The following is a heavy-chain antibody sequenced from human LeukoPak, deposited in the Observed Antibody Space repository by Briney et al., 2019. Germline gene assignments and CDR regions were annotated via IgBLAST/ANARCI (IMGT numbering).Heavy chain of an antibody. CDR1: GFTFSRYE. Sequence: PGGSLRLSCAASGFTFSRYEMSWVRQAPGKGLEWVGRIKSKDDGGTRDYAAPVKGRFTISRHDSKNTQYLQMNSLKTEDTAVYYCTTDSSRWYFDYWGQGTLVTVSS. CDR2: IKSKDDGGTR. D-gene: IGHD6-13*01. V-gene: IGHV3-15*01. CDR3: TTDSSRWYFDY. J-gene: IGHJ4*02.